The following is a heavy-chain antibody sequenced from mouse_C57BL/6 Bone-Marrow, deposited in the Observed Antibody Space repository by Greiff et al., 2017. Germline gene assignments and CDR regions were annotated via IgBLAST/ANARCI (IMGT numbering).Heavy chain of an antibody. V-gene: IGHV1-55*01. CDR1: GYTFTSYW. CDR2: IYPGSGST. Sequence: QVQLQQPGAELVKPGASVKMSCKASGYTFTSYWITWVKQRPGQGLEWIGDIYPGSGSTYYNEKFKSKATLTVDTASSTAYMQPSSLTSEDSAVYYCARPYYSNYWYFDVWGTGTTVTVSS. D-gene: IGHD2-5*01. J-gene: IGHJ1*03. CDR3: ARPYYSNYWYFDV.